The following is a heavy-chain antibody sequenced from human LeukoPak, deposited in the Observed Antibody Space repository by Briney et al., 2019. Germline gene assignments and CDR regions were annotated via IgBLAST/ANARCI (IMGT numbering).Heavy chain of an antibody. D-gene: IGHD2-2*02. Sequence: GRSLRLSCAASGFTFSSYSMNWVRQAPGKGLEWVSYISSSSSTIYYADSVKGRFTISRDNAKNSLYLQMNSLRDEDTAVYYCAREGGYCSSTSCYRFDPWGQGTLVTVSS. CDR2: ISSSSSTI. J-gene: IGHJ5*02. CDR1: GFTFSSYS. V-gene: IGHV3-48*02. CDR3: AREGGYCSSTSCYRFDP.